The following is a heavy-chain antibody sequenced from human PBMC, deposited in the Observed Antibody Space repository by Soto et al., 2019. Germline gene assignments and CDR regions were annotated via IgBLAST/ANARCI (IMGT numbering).Heavy chain of an antibody. CDR1: GGSISSGGYY. CDR2: IYYSGST. J-gene: IGHJ6*02. CDR3: ARDIRYYDSSDYYYYGMDV. D-gene: IGHD3-22*01. Sequence: SETLSLTCTVSGGSISSGGYYWSWIRQHPGKGLEWIGYIYYSGSTYYNPSLKSRVTISVDTSKNQFSLKLSSVTAADTAVYYCARDIRYYDSSDYYYYGMDVWGQGTTVTVSS. V-gene: IGHV4-31*03.